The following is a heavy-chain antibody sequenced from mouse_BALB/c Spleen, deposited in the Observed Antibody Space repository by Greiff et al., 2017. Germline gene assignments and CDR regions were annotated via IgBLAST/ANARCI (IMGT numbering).Heavy chain of an antibody. CDR3: VRPLYYGYDGGCAY. Sequence: EVQLVESGGGLVQPKGSLKLSCAASGFTFNTYAMNWVRQAPGKGLEWVARIRSKSNNYATYYADSVKDRFTISRDDSQSMLYLQMNNLKTEDTAMYYCVRPLYYGYDGGCAYWGQGTLVTVSA. D-gene: IGHD2-2*01. CDR1: GFTFNTYA. CDR2: IRSKSNNYAT. V-gene: IGHV10-1*02. J-gene: IGHJ3*01.